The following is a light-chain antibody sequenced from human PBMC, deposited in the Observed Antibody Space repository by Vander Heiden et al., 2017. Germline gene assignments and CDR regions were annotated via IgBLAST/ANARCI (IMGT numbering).Light chain of an antibody. CDR2: SNN. CDR1: SSNIGSRT. J-gene: IGLJ3*02. CDR3: SAWDNSLNAWV. Sequence: QSVLTQPPSASGTPGQRVTISCSGSSSNIGSRTLNLYQHLPGTAPKLLIYSNNQRHSGVPDRISASKSGTSASLAVSGLQSEDEADYYCSAWDNSLNAWVFGGGTKLTVL. V-gene: IGLV1-44*01.